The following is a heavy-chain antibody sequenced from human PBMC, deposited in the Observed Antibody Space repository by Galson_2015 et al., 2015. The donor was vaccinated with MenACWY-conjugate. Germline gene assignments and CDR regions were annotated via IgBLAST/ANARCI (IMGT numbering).Heavy chain of an antibody. CDR2: ISSSSSYI. CDR3: ASGGTYCTNGVCPHLDYMDV. D-gene: IGHD2-8*01. Sequence: SLRLSCAASGFTFSSYSMNWVRQAPGKGLEWVSSISSSSSYIYYADSVKGRFTISRDNAKNSLYLQMNSLRAEDTAVYYCASGGTYCTNGVCPHLDYMDVWGKGTTVTVSS. CDR1: GFTFSSYS. J-gene: IGHJ6*03. V-gene: IGHV3-21*01.